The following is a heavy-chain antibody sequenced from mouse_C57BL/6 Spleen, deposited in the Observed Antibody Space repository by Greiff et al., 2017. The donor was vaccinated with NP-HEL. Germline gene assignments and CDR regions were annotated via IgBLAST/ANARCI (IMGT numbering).Heavy chain of an antibody. D-gene: IGHD1-1*01. V-gene: IGHV1-64*01. Sequence: QVQLQQPGAELVKPGASVKSSCPASGSPFTSYWMHWVKPRPGQGLEWIGMIHPTSGSTNYNYQFKRKATLTVDKYSSTAYMQISSLTSEDSAVYYCARSYYYGSSYAMDYWGQGTSVTVSS. CDR2: IHPTSGST. CDR3: ARSYYYGSSYAMDY. J-gene: IGHJ4*01. CDR1: GSPFTSYW.